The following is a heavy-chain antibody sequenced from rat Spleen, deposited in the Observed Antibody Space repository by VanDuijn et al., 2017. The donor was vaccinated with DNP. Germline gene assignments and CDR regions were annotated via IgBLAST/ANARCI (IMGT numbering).Heavy chain of an antibody. V-gene: IGHV4-2*01. CDR2: INKDSSII. Sequence: EVKLVESGGGLVQPGRSLKLSCAASGLNFNDYWMGWVRQAPGKGLKWIGEINKDSSIINYSPSLQDRFTISRDNAQNSLFLQMIKLGSEDTDIYYCVTRGTGSDNWFADWGQGTSVTVSS. CDR3: VTRGTGSDNWFAD. CDR1: GLNFNDYW. D-gene: IGHD5-1*01. J-gene: IGHJ3*01.